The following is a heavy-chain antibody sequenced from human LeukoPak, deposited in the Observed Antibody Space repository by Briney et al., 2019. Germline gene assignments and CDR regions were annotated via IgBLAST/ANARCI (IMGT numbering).Heavy chain of an antibody. Sequence: ASVKVSCKASGYTFTGYYVHWVRQAPGQGLEWMGWINPNSGGTNYAQNFQGRVTMTRDTSINTAYMQLSRLRSDDTAVYYCARDVSLMVDYWGQGTLVTVSS. CDR3: ARDVSLMVDY. CDR2: INPNSGGT. J-gene: IGHJ4*02. D-gene: IGHD3-10*01. V-gene: IGHV1-2*02. CDR1: GYTFTGYY.